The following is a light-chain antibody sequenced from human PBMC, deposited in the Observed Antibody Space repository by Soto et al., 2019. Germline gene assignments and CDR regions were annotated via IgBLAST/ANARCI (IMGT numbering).Light chain of an antibody. Sequence: EIVLTQSPGTLSLSPGERATLSCRASQSVSSSYLAWYQQKPGQAPRLLIYGVSSRATASPDRFSGSGSATAFTLTITRLEPEDFAVYYCQHYVNSPPTTIGPGTRLEIK. J-gene: IGKJ5*01. CDR3: QHYVNSPPTT. CDR1: QSVSSSY. V-gene: IGKV3-20*01. CDR2: GVS.